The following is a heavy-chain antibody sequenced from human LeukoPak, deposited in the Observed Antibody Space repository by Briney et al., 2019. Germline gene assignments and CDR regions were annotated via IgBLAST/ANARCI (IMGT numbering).Heavy chain of an antibody. Sequence: ASVKVSCKTSGYTFTTYYIHWVRQAPGQGLEWMGVINPNSGGTNYAQKFQGRVTMTRDTSISTAYMELSRLRSDDTAVYYCARRSGSSYDYWGQGTLVTVSS. CDR2: INPNSGGT. J-gene: IGHJ4*02. D-gene: IGHD3-10*01. V-gene: IGHV1-2*02. CDR3: ARRSGSSYDY. CDR1: GYTFTTYY.